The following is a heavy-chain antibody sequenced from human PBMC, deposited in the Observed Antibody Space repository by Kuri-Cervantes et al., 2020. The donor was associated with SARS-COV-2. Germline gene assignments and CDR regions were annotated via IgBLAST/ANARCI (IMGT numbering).Heavy chain of an antibody. CDR3: AREYYGSGSYAY. CDR1: GYTFTSYD. D-gene: IGHD3-10*01. V-gene: IGHV1-8*02. J-gene: IGHJ4*02. CDR2: MNPNSGNT. Sequence: ASVKVSCKASGYTFTSYDINWVRQATGQGLEWMGWMNPNSGNTGYAQKFQGRVTMTRNTSVSTAYMELSSLRSEDTAVYYCAREYYGSGSYAYWGQGTLVTVSS.